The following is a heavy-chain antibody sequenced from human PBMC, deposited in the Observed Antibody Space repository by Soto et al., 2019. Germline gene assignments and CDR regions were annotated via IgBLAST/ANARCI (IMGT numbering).Heavy chain of an antibody. CDR3: ARKRTYYDILTGYASGSAFDI. V-gene: IGHV1-46*02. CDR1: GYTLNTYY. D-gene: IGHD3-9*01. CDR2: IHPCGGGS. J-gene: IGHJ3*02. Sequence: ASVKVSCKASGYTLNTYYLHWVRQAPGQGLEWMGIIHPCGGGSTYAQKFQGRVTMTTDTSTSTAYMELRSLRSDDTAVYYCARKRTYYDILTGYASGSAFDIWGQGTMVTVSS.